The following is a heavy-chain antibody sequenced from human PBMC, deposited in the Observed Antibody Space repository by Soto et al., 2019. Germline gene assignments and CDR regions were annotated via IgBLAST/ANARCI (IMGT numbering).Heavy chain of an antibody. CDR2: VIPLFGTT. D-gene: IGHD6-25*01. CDR1: GGTFTTYT. V-gene: IGHV1-69*18. J-gene: IGHJ3*01. CDR3: ARRLDDRADAAFDV. Sequence: QVQLVQSGAEVRKPGSSVKVSCKTSGGTFTTYTIYWVRQAPGQGLEWMGRVIPLFGTTKYAQNFQDRVTITAEESTSTAYLEPSSLRSEDTAVYYCARRLDDRADAAFDVWGEGTAVTVSA.